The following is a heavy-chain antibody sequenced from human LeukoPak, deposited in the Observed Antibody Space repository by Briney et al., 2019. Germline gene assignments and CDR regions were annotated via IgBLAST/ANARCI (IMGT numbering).Heavy chain of an antibody. CDR2: VSGSGGST. J-gene: IGHJ4*02. CDR1: GFTFSSNA. V-gene: IGHV3-23*01. CDR3: AKDQWSDY. D-gene: IGHD6-19*01. Sequence: QPGGSQRLSCAASGFTFSSNAMSWVRQAPGKGLEWVSLVSGSGGSTYYADSVKGRFTISRDNSKNTLYLQMNSLRDEDTAVYYCAKDQWSDYWGQGTLVTVSS.